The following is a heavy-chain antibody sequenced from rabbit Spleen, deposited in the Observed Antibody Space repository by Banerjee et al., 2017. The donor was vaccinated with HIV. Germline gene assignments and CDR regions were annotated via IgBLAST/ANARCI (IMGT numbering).Heavy chain of an antibody. CDR1: GFDFSVSYY. D-gene: IGHD8-1*01. J-gene: IGHJ6*01. CDR3: ARDGTGGSYFAL. V-gene: IGHV1S43*01. CDR2: IDPVFGIT. Sequence: QQQLVESGGDLVKPGASLTLPCKASGFDFSVSYYMNWVRQAPGKGLEWIGYIDPVFGITYYANWVNGRFSISRENAQNTVFLQMTSLTAADTATYFCARDGTGGSYFALWGPGTLVTVS.